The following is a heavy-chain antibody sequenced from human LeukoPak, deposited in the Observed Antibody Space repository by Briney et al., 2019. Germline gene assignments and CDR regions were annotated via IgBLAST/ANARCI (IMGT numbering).Heavy chain of an antibody. Sequence: PSETLSLTCTVSGGSISSYYWSWIRQPPGKGLEWIGYIYYSGSTNYNPSLKTRVTISVDTSKNQFSLKLSSVTAADTAVYYCARYYDSSGYYYFDYRGQGTLVTVSS. CDR2: IYYSGST. CDR3: ARYYDSSGYYYFDY. V-gene: IGHV4-59*01. CDR1: GGSISSYY. D-gene: IGHD3-22*01. J-gene: IGHJ4*02.